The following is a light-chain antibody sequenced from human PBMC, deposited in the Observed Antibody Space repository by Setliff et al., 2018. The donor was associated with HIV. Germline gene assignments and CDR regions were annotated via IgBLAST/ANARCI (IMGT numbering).Light chain of an antibody. CDR3: SSYASRTPLYV. J-gene: IGLJ1*01. CDR2: AVS. V-gene: IGLV2-14*03. CDR1: SSDVGGYNY. Sequence: QSVLTQPASVSGSPGQSITISCTATSSDVGGYNYVSWYQQHPGKAPKLMISAVSNRPSGFSNRFSGSKSGNTASLTISGLQAEDEADYYCSSYASRTPLYVFGTGTKVTVL.